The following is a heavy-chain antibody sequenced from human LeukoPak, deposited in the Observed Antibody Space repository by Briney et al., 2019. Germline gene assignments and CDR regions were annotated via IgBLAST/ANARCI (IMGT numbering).Heavy chain of an antibody. CDR2: IYYSGST. J-gene: IGHJ5*02. Sequence: SETLSLTCTVSGGSISSYYWSWIRQPPGKGLEWIGYIYYSGSTNYNPSLKSRVTISVDTSKNQFSLKLSSVTAADTAVYYCARAPGGLVLPAAIRFDPWGQGTLVTVSS. D-gene: IGHD2-2*01. V-gene: IGHV4-59*01. CDR3: ARAPGGLVLPAAIRFDP. CDR1: GGSISSYY.